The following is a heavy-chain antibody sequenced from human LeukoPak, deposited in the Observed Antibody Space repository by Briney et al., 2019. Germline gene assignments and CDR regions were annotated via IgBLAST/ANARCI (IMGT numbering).Heavy chain of an antibody. Sequence: ASVKVSCKVSGYTLTELSMHWVRRAPGKGLEWMGGFDPEDGETIYAQKFQGRVTMTEDTSTDTAYMELSSLRSEDTAVYYCATLPIAAAGTVRDYWGQGTLVTVSS. V-gene: IGHV1-24*01. D-gene: IGHD6-13*01. CDR2: FDPEDGET. CDR1: GYTLTELS. CDR3: ATLPIAAAGTVRDY. J-gene: IGHJ4*02.